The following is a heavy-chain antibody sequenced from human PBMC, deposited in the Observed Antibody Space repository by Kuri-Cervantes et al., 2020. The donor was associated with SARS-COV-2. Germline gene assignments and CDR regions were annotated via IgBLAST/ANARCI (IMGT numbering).Heavy chain of an antibody. CDR2: IRSKDHGGTT. V-gene: IGHV3-49*03. J-gene: IGHJ4*02. CDR3: VRAVNDLWSGFRSY. CDR1: GFTFRDYA. D-gene: IGHD3-3*01. Sequence: GESLKISCTSSGFTFRDYAMTWFRQAPGKGLEWVGFIRSKDHGGTTQYAASVRGRFTISRDDSKSIAYLEMNSLKTEDTAVYYCVRAVNDLWSGFRSYWGQGTLVTVSS.